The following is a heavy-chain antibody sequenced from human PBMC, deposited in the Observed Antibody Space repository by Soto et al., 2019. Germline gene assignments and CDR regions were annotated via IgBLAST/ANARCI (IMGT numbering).Heavy chain of an antibody. V-gene: IGHV3-30*03. CDR3: APAGFDY. Sequence: GGSLRLSCAASGFTFSSYGMHWVRQAPGKGLEWVAVISYDGSNKYYADSVKGRFTISRDNSKNTLYLQMNSLRAEDTAVYYCAPAGFDYWGQGTLVTVSS. CDR2: ISYDGSNK. D-gene: IGHD3-10*01. CDR1: GFTFSSYG. J-gene: IGHJ4*02.